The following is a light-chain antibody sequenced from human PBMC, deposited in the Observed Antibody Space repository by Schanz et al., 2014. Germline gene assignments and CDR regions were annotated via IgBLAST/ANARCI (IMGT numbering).Light chain of an antibody. CDR3: QQRGNWPPFT. CDR2: GAS. Sequence: EIVMTQSPATLSVSPGERATLSCRASQSVSTNLAWYQQRLGQAPRLLIYGASTRATGIPARFSGSGSETDFTLTISSLEPEDFALYYCQQRGNWPPFTFGQGTRLEIK. CDR1: QSVSTN. J-gene: IGKJ5*01. V-gene: IGKV3-15*01.